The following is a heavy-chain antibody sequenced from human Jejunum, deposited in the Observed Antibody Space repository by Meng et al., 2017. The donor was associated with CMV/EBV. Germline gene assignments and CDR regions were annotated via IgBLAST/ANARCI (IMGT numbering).Heavy chain of an antibody. CDR1: GSSVHSNS. Sequence: GLVVESGGDLVRPGGSLSPSCAASGSSVHSNSMSWVRQAPGKGVECVSISDPTGYTYYAVSVKGRFSISSDSSRNTLYIEMNSLRVEDTAVYYCARGMYFSPWGQGTLVTVSS. CDR2: SDPTGYT. CDR3: ARGMYFSP. J-gene: IGHJ5*02. V-gene: IGHV3-66*01. D-gene: IGHD2-8*01.